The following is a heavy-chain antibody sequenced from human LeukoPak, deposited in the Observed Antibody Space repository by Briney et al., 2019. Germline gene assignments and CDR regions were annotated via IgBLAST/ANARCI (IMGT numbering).Heavy chain of an antibody. J-gene: IGHJ3*02. CDR1: GYTFTSYG. Sequence: ASVKVSCKTSGYTFTSYGFSWVRQAPGQGLEWMGWISAYNGNTNYAQELQGRVTMTTDTSTSTAYMELRSLRSNDTAVYYCVKDLERPLSFDAFDMWGQGTMVTVSS. CDR2: ISAYNGNT. V-gene: IGHV1-18*01. D-gene: IGHD2/OR15-2a*01. CDR3: VKDLERPLSFDAFDM.